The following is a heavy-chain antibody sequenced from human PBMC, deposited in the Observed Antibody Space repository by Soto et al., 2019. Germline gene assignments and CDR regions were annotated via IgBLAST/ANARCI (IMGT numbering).Heavy chain of an antibody. CDR1: GGSISSSSYY. V-gene: IGHV4-39*01. D-gene: IGHD3-9*01. J-gene: IGHJ4*02. Sequence: KASETLSLTCTVSGGSISSSSYYWGWSRQPPGKGLEWIGSIYYSGSTSYNPSLKSRVTISVDTSKNQFSLRLSSVTAADTAVYYCARHRGYYDILTGYYTDLNFDSWGQGALVTVSS. CDR2: IYYSGST. CDR3: ARHRGYYDILTGYYTDLNFDS.